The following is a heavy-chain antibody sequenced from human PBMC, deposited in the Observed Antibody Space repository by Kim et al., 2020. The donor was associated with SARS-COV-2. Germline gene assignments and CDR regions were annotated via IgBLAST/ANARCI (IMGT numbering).Heavy chain of an antibody. CDR1: GFTFSSYA. J-gene: IGHJ6*02. D-gene: IGHD3-3*01. V-gene: IGHV3-23*03. Sequence: GGSLRLSCAASGFTFSSYAMSWVRQAPGKGLEWVSVIYSGGSSTYYADSVKGRFTISRDNSKNTLYLQMNSLRAEDTAVYYCAKDGSKTIFGNLAGYYYYGMDVWGQGTTVTVSS. CDR3: AKDGSKTIFGNLAGYYYYGMDV. CDR2: IYSGGSST.